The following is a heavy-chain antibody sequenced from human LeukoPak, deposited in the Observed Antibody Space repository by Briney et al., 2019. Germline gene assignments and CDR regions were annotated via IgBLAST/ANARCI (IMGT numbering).Heavy chain of an antibody. CDR2: IKQDGSEK. CDR3: ARDKYAGTSYLDY. Sequence: GGSLRLSCAVSGFTFSTYWMSWVRQAPGKGLEWVANIKQDGSEKYYVDSVKGRFTISRDNAKNSLYLQMNSLRAEDTAVYYCARDKYAGTSYLDYWGQGTLVTVSS. D-gene: IGHD1-7*01. V-gene: IGHV3-7*04. CDR1: GFTFSTYW. J-gene: IGHJ4*02.